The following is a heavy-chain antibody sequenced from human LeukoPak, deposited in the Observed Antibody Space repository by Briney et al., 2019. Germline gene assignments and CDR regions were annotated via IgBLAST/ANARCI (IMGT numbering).Heavy chain of an antibody. J-gene: IGHJ3*02. CDR2: ISSSSSYI. CDR1: GFTFSSLA. Sequence: GGSLRLSCAASGFTFSSLAMHWVRQAPGKGLEWVSSISSSSSYIYYADSVKGRFTISRDNAKNSLYLQMNSLRAEDTAVYYCARCGGGDCYSGSSFDIWGQGTMVTVSS. CDR3: ARCGGGDCYSGSSFDI. V-gene: IGHV3-21*01. D-gene: IGHD2-21*02.